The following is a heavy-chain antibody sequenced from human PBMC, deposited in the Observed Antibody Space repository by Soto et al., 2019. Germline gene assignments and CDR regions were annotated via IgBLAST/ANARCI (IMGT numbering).Heavy chain of an antibody. CDR2: ISAYNGNT. CDR3: ARFSGGSYNTYYFYYGKDV. J-gene: IGHJ6*02. V-gene: IGHV1-18*04. CDR1: GYTFTSYG. Sequence: VQLVQSGAEVKKPGASVKVSCKASGYTFTSYGISWVRQAPGQGLDWMGWISAYNGNTKYAQDLQGRVTMTTDTSTSTAYMELRSLRSDDTAMYYCARFSGGSYNTYYFYYGKDVWGQGTTVTVSS. D-gene: IGHD2-15*01.